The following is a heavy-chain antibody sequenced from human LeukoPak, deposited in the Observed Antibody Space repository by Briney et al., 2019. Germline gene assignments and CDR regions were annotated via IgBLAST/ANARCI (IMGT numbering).Heavy chain of an antibody. CDR3: ARDYADYVGYFFFDY. Sequence: PGGSLRLSCAASGFTFNNYAMNWVRQAQGKGLEWVSSISGGGETTYYEDSAKGRFTISRDNSQNTLYLQMNSLRAEDTAVYYCARDYADYVGYFFFDYWGQGTLVTVSS. J-gene: IGHJ4*02. D-gene: IGHD4-17*01. CDR2: ISGGGETT. CDR1: GFTFNNYA. V-gene: IGHV3-23*01.